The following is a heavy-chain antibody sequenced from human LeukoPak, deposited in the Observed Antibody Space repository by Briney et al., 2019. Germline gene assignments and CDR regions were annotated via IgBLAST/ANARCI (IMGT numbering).Heavy chain of an antibody. CDR3: AELGITMIGGV. CDR2: ISSSGSTI. Sequence: GALLLSCAASGFPFSSYEMNWARQAPGTGLEWVSYISSSGSTIYYADSVKGRFTISRDNAKNSLYLQMNSLRAEDTAVYYCAELGITMIGGVWGKGTTVTISS. CDR1: GFPFSSYE. V-gene: IGHV3-48*03. D-gene: IGHD3-10*02. J-gene: IGHJ6*04.